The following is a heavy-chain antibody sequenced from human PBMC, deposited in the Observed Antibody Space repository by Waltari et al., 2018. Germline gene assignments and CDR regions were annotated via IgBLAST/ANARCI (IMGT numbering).Heavy chain of an antibody. CDR1: GGSVNNGEVF. CDR3: ASREGYNSLDY. V-gene: IGHV4-30-4*01. D-gene: IGHD1-1*01. CDR2: IYYSGVT. J-gene: IGHJ4*02. Sequence: QVQLQESGPGLVKPSPTLSLTCSVSGGSVNNGEVFWSWIRQPPGKGLAWIGYIYYSGVTDYNPSLKSRLTMSVDTSKNQFSLNLRSVTAADTAVYYCASREGYNSLDYWGQGILVTVSS.